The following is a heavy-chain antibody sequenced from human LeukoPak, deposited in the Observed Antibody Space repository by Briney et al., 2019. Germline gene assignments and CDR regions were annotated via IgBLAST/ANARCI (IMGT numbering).Heavy chain of an antibody. Sequence: ASVKVSCKASGGTFSSYAISLVRQAPGQGLEWMGGIIPIFGTANYAQKFQGRVTITADESTSTAYMELSSLRSEDTAVYYCARAYSSSSWDFLFAQFDYWGQGTLVTVSS. CDR3: ARAYSSSSWDFLFAQFDY. D-gene: IGHD6-6*01. CDR2: IIPIFGTA. J-gene: IGHJ4*02. V-gene: IGHV1-69*13. CDR1: GGTFSSYA.